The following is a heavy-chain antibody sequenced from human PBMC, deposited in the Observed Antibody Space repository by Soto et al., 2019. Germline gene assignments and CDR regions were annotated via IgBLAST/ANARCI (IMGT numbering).Heavy chain of an antibody. CDR3: AREPYSSSLNWFDP. CDR1: GGSISSYY. Sequence: PSETLSLTCAVSGGSISSYYWSWIRQPSGKGLEWIGYIYYSGSTNYNPSLKSRVTISVDTSKNQFSLKLSSVTAADTAVYYCAREPYSSSLNWFDPWGQGTLVTVSS. D-gene: IGHD6-13*01. J-gene: IGHJ5*02. CDR2: IYYSGST. V-gene: IGHV4-59*01.